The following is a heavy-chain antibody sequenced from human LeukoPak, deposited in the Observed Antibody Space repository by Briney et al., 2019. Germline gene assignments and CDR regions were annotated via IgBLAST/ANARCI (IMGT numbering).Heavy chain of an antibody. CDR1: GGSISSSSYY. D-gene: IGHD3-22*01. J-gene: IGHJ2*01. CDR3: ARGYYYDSSGYYGTYWYFDL. CDR2: IYYSGST. Sequence: AETLSLTCTVSGGSISSSSYYWSWIRQPPGKRLEWIGYIYYSGSTNYNPSLQSRVTISVDTSKHQFSLKLSSVTAADTAVYYCARGYYYDSSGYYGTYWYFDLWGRGTLVTVSS. V-gene: IGHV4-61*01.